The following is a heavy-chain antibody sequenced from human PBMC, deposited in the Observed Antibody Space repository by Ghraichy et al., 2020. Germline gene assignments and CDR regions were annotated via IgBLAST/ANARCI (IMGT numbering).Heavy chain of an antibody. J-gene: IGHJ4*02. V-gene: IGHV3-7*01. CDR3: ARFRPFDY. CDR2: IKEDGSET. Sequence: GGSLRLSCAASGFTFSNYWMSWVRQAPGKGLEWVANIKEDGSETYYGDSVKGRFTIFRDNAKNSLYLQMNSLRAEDTAVYYCARFRPFDYWRQGTVVTVSS. CDR1: GFTFSNYW.